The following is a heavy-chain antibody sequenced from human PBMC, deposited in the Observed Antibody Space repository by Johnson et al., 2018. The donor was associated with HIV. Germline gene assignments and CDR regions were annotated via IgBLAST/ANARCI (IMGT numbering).Heavy chain of an antibody. D-gene: IGHD2-21*01. Sequence: VQLVESGGGLVQPGGSLRLSCAASGFTFSSYAMSWVRQAPGKGLEWVSAISGSGGSTYYADSVKGRFTISRDNSKNTLYLQMNSLRAEDTAVYYCARVFVGDQDTWVNYYDALDIWGQGTMVTVSS. CDR2: ISGSGGST. V-gene: IGHV3-23*04. J-gene: IGHJ3*02. CDR1: GFTFSSYA. CDR3: ARVFVGDQDTWVNYYDALDI.